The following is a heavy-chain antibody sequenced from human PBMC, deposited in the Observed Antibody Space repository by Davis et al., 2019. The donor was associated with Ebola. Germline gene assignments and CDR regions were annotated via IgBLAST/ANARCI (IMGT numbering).Heavy chain of an antibody. CDR3: ASHSSGYPVDY. CDR1: GGSISSGGYY. CDR2: IYYSGST. J-gene: IGHJ4*02. D-gene: IGHD3-22*01. Sequence: SETLSLTCTVSGGSISSGGYYWSWIRQPPGKGLEWIGSIYYSGSTYYNPSLKRRVTISVDTSKNQFTLKLSSVTAADTAVYYCASHSSGYPVDYWGQGTLVTVSS. V-gene: IGHV4-39*01.